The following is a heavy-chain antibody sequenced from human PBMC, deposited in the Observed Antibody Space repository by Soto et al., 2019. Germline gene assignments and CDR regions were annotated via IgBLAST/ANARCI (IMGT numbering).Heavy chain of an antibody. J-gene: IGHJ4*02. CDR3: ATSSTAGRTVLRYFDWFPT. Sequence: SVKVSCKASGGTFSSYAISWVRQAPGQGLEWMGGIIPIFGTANYAQKFQGRVTITADESMSTAYMELSSLRSEDTAVYYCATSSTAGRTVLRYFDWFPTWGQGTLVTVSS. CDR2: IIPIFGTA. V-gene: IGHV1-69*13. D-gene: IGHD3-9*01. CDR1: GGTFSSYA.